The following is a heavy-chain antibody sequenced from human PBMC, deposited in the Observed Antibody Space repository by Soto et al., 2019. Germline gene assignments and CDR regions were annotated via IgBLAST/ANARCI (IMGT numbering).Heavy chain of an antibody. CDR2: ISGSGGST. CDR1: GFTFSSYA. Sequence: PGGSLRLSCAASGFTFSSYAMSWVRQAPGKGLEWVSAISGSGGSTYYADSVKGRFTISRDNSKNTLYLQMNSLRAEDTAVYYCAKDGAFYSSGWYPTNYFDYWGQGTLVTVSS. D-gene: IGHD6-19*01. J-gene: IGHJ4*02. V-gene: IGHV3-23*01. CDR3: AKDGAFYSSGWYPTNYFDY.